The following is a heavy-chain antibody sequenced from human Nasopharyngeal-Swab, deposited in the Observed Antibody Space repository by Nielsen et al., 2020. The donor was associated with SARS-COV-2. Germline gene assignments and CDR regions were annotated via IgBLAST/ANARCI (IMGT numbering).Heavy chain of an antibody. CDR3: ARKYYGDYGISAFDI. CDR2: INPNSGGT. V-gene: IGHV1-2*06. J-gene: IGHJ3*02. D-gene: IGHD4-17*01. CDR1: GYTFTGYY. Sequence: ASVKVSYKASGYTFTGYYMHWVRQAPGQGLEWMGRINPNSGGTNYAQKFQGRVTMTRDTSISTAYMELSRLRSDDTAVYYCARKYYGDYGISAFDIWGQGTMVTVSS.